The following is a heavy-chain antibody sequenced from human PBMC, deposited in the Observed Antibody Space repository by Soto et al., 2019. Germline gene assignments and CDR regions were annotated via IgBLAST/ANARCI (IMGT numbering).Heavy chain of an antibody. J-gene: IGHJ6*03. CDR1: GGSISSSSHY. CDR2: IYYSGST. D-gene: IGHD6-19*01. V-gene: IGHV4-39*01. CDR3: ARHSSGPQYYYYYMDV. Sequence: SETLSLTCTVSGGSISSSSHYWGWIRQPPGKGLEWIGSIYYSGSTYYNPSLKSRVTISVDTSKNQFSLKLSSVTAADTAVYYCARHSSGPQYYYYYMDVWGKGTTVTVSS.